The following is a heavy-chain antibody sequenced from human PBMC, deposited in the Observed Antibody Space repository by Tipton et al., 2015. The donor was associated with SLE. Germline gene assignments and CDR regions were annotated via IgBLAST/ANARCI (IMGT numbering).Heavy chain of an antibody. J-gene: IGHJ4*02. Sequence: SLRLSCAASGFTFDDYAMHWVRQAPGKGLGWVASINQGGSENHYADSVRGRFTISRDNAKNSLYLQMNTLRAEDTAVYYCSRGNFQHQGFWGQGTLVTVSS. CDR2: INQGGSEN. V-gene: IGHV3-7*04. CDR1: GFTFDDYA. D-gene: IGHD2/OR15-2a*01. CDR3: SRGNFQHQGF.